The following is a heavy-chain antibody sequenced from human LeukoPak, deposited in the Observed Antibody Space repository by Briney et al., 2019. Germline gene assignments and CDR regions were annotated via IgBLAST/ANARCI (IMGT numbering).Heavy chain of an antibody. J-gene: IGHJ4*02. CDR2: ISAYNGNT. V-gene: IGHV1-18*01. CDR1: GYTFTSYG. D-gene: IGHD3-9*01. CDR3: ARDAPTIILTGYRRFDY. Sequence: ASVKVSCKASGYTFTSYGISWVRQPPARGLEWMGWISAYNGNTNYAQKLQGRVTMTTVTSTSTASMELRSLRSDDTAVYYCARDAPTIILTGYRRFDYWGQGTLVTVSS.